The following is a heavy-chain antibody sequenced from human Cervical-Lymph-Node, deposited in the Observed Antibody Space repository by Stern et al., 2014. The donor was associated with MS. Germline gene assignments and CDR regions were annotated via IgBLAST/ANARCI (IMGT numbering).Heavy chain of an antibody. CDR1: GGAVSDYY. J-gene: IGHJ2*01. Sequence: QVQLQESGPGLVKPSETLSLTCTVSGGAVSDYYWTWIRQRPGKGLEWIGYISDTGTTNYTPSLHSLVTITLDTSQNQVSLRLRSVTAADTAVYYCARDPSTTASDWFFDLWGRGSLVTVSS. D-gene: IGHD2-21*02. CDR2: ISDTGTT. V-gene: IGHV4-59*02. CDR3: ARDPSTTASDWFFDL.